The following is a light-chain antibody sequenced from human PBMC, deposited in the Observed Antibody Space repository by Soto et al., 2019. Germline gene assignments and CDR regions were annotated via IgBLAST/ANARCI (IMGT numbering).Light chain of an antibody. J-gene: IGLJ2*01. V-gene: IGLV2-14*01. CDR1: SSDVGGSKY. CDR3: SSYTSGITV. CDR2: EVT. Sequence: QSVLTQPASVSGSPGQSITISCTGTSSDVGGSKYVSWYQQHPGKAPKLMIYEVTNRPSGVSNRFSGSKSDNTASLTISGLQAEDEADYYCSSYTSGITVFGGGTKLTVL.